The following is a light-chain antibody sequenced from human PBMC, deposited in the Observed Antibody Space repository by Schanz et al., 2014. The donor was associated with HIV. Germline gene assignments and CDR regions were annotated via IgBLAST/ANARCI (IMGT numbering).Light chain of an antibody. CDR3: CSYAGSYTWV. Sequence: QSALTQPASVSGSPGQSITISCTGDSSDVGGYDYVSWYQQHPGKAPKLMIYDVSKRPSGVPDRFSGSKSGNTASLTISALQAEDEADYYCCSYAGSYTWVFGGGTKLTVL. CDR1: SSDVGGYDY. V-gene: IGLV2-11*01. J-gene: IGLJ3*02. CDR2: DVS.